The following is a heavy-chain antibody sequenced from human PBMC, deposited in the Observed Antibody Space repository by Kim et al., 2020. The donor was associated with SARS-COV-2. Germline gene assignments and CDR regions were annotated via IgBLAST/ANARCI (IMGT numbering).Heavy chain of an antibody. CDR3: ARVGYSSGWYDFGY. J-gene: IGHJ4*02. Sequence: VDSVEGRFTISRDNAKNSLYLQMNSLRAEDAAVYYCARVGYSSGWYDFGYWGQGTLVTVSS. V-gene: IGHV3-7*03. D-gene: IGHD6-19*01.